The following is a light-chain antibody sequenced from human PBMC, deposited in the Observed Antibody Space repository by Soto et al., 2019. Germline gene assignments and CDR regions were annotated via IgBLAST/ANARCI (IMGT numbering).Light chain of an antibody. CDR2: AAS. CDR1: QGISSW. CDR3: QQCHTYPLS. J-gene: IGKJ4*01. V-gene: IGKV1D-16*01. Sequence: DIQMTQSPSSLSASVGDRVSITCRASQGISSWVAWYQQKPGKGPKSLIFAASSLQSGVSSRFSASGSGTDFTLTINSLQPEDSATYYCQQCHTYPLSFGGGTKVEIK.